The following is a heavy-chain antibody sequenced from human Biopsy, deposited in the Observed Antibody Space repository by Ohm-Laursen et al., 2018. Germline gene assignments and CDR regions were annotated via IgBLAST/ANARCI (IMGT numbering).Heavy chain of an antibody. CDR3: ARLAQIYGDSPFDP. CDR2: IIPVSDTA. CDR1: GGTFSNYA. J-gene: IGHJ5*02. V-gene: IGHV1-69*06. Sequence: SSVKVSCKASGGTFSNYAISWVRQAPGQGLEWLGGIIPVSDTANYAQKFQGRVTITADKPTSTAYMELSSLRSEDTALYYCARLAQIYGDSPFDPWGQGTLVTVSS. D-gene: IGHD4-17*01.